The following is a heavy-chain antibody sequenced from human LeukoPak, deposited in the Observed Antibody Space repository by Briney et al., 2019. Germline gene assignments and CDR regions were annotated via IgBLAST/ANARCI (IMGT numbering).Heavy chain of an antibody. V-gene: IGHV4-4*07. CDR1: GGSISTNY. Sequence: SETLSLPFTVSGGSISTNYWNWIRQPAGKGVGWIGSIYVTGTTYYNPSLKSRLTMSVDASRNQFFLNLSSVTAADTAVYYCARGGPDLAREYFQYWGQGTLVTVS. D-gene: IGHD2-21*01. J-gene: IGHJ1*01. CDR3: ARGGPDLAREYFQY. CDR2: IYVTGTT.